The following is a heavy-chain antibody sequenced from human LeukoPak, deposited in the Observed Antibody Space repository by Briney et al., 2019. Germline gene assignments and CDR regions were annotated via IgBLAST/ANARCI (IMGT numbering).Heavy chain of an antibody. J-gene: IGHJ4*02. CDR3: AKGRNDYGDAALNY. CDR1: GFAFSTYA. Sequence: GGSLRLSCAASGFAFSTYAMSWVRQAPGKGLEWVSSISGSGGNTYYADSVKGRFTISRDNSKNTLYLQMNSLRAEDTAGYYCAKGRNDYGDAALNYWGQGTLVTVSS. CDR2: ISGSGGNT. D-gene: IGHD4-17*01. V-gene: IGHV3-23*01.